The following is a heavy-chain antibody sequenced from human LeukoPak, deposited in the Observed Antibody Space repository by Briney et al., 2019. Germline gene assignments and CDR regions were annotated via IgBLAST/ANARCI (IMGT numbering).Heavy chain of an antibody. CDR1: AFIFSGHW. Sequence: GGSLRLSCEGSAFIFSGHWMNWVRQAPGKGLEWVANIKQDGSEKYYVDSVKGRFTISRDNAKNSLYLQMNSLRAEDTAVYYCARDRDWYSFDSWGQGTLVTVSS. V-gene: IGHV3-7*03. J-gene: IGHJ4*02. CDR3: ARDRDWYSFDS. D-gene: IGHD6-19*01. CDR2: IKQDGSEK.